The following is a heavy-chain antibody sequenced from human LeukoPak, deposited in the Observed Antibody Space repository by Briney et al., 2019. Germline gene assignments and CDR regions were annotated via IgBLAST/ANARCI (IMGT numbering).Heavy chain of an antibody. V-gene: IGHV4-34*01. CDR3: ARGIAAAADY. CDR1: GGSFSGYY. CDR2: INHSGST. J-gene: IGHJ4*02. Sequence: SETLSLTCDVYGGSFSGYYWSWIRQPPGKGLEWIGEINHSGSTNYNPSLKSRATITVDTSKNQISLKLSSVTAADTAVYYCARGIAAAADYWGQGNLVTVSS. D-gene: IGHD6-13*01.